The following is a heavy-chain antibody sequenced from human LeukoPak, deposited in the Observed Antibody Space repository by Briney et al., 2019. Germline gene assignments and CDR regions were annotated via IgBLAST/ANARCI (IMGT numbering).Heavy chain of an antibody. V-gene: IGHV4-34*01. CDR3: AKDGDPFY. CDR2: INHSGST. Sequence: SETLSLTCAVYGGSFSGYYWSWIRQPPGKGLEWIGEINHSGSTNYNPSLKSRVTISVDTSKNQFSLKLSSVTAADTAVYYCAKDGDPFYWGQGTLVTVSS. D-gene: IGHD4-17*01. J-gene: IGHJ4*02. CDR1: GGSFSGYY.